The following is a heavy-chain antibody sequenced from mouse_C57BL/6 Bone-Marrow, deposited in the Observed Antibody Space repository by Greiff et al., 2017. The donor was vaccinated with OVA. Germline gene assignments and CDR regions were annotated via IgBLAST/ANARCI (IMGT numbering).Heavy chain of an antibody. V-gene: IGHV1-69*01. J-gene: IGHJ2*01. D-gene: IGHD2-13*01. CDR1: GYTFTSYW. Sequence: VQLQQPGAELVMPGASVKLSCKASGYTFTSYWMHWVKQRPGQGLEWIGEIDPSDSYTNYNQKFKGKSTLTVDKSSSTAYMQLNSLTSEDSAVYYCARRRDYSYYFDYWGQGTTLTVSS. CDR3: ARRRDYSYYFDY. CDR2: IDPSDSYT.